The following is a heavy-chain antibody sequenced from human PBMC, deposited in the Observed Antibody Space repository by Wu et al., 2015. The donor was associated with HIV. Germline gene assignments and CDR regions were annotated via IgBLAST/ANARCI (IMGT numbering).Heavy chain of an antibody. CDR3: ARDRGLLAGALLGAFDI. Sequence: QVQLVQSGAEVKKPGSSVKVSCKASGGTFSSYAISWVRQAPGQGLEWMGGIIPIFGTANYAQKFQGRVTITADESTSTAYMELSSLRSEDTAVYYCARDRGLLAGALLGAFDIWGQGTMVTVSS. V-gene: IGHV1-69*12. J-gene: IGHJ3*02. D-gene: IGHD3-3*02. CDR2: IIPIFGTA. CDR1: GGTFSSYA.